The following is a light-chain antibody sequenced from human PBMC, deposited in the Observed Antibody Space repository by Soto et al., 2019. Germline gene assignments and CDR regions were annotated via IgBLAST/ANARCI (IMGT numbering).Light chain of an antibody. CDR1: RSDVGRYNY. CDR3: SSYSTTSSPHVL. Sequence: QSVLTQPASVSGSPGQSITISCTGTRSDVGRYNYVSWYQQHPGKAPKLLIHEVTYRPSGVSTRFSASKSGSTASLTISGIQAEDEADYYCSSYSTTSSPHVLFGGGTKLTVL. V-gene: IGLV2-14*01. J-gene: IGLJ2*01. CDR2: EVT.